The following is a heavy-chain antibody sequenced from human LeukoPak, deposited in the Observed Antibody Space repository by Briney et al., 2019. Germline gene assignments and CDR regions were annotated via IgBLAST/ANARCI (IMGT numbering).Heavy chain of an antibody. J-gene: IGHJ6*03. CDR1: GFTFSSYG. CDR2: ISYDGSNK. Sequence: PGGSLRLSCAASGFTFSSYGMHWVRQAPGKGLEWVAVISYDGSNKYYADSVKGRFTISRDNSKNTLYLQMNSLRAEDTAVYYCAKGDKAVAFYYYYYMDVWGKGTTVTISS. CDR3: AKGDKAVAFYYYYYMDV. V-gene: IGHV3-30*18. D-gene: IGHD6-19*01.